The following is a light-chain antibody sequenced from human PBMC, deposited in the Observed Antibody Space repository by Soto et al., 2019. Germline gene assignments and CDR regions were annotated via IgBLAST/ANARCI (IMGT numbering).Light chain of an antibody. Sequence: SYELTQPPSVSVSPGQTASITCSGDKLGDKYACWYQQKPGQSPVLVIYQDNKRPSGIPERFSGSNSGNTATLTISGTQAKDEADYYCSAWDSSPYVFGTGTKVTVL. CDR2: QDN. V-gene: IGLV3-1*01. CDR3: SAWDSSPYV. CDR1: KLGDKY. J-gene: IGLJ1*01.